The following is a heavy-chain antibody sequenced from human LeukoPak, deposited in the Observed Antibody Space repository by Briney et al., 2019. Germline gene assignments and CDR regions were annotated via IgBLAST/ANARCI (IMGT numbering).Heavy chain of an antibody. Sequence: GGSLRLSCAGSGFTFSSYAMHWVRQAPGKGLEWVAVISYDGSNKYYADSVKGRFTISRDNSKNTLYLQMNSLRAEDTAVYYCARDTLYSGSYFNYWGQGTLVTVSS. J-gene: IGHJ4*02. CDR2: ISYDGSNK. D-gene: IGHD1-26*01. CDR1: GFTFSSYA. CDR3: ARDTLYSGSYFNY. V-gene: IGHV3-30-3*01.